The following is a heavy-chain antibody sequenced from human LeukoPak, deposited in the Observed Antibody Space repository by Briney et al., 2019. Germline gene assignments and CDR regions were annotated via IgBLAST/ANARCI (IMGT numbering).Heavy chain of an antibody. D-gene: IGHD3-10*01. J-gene: IGHJ5*02. CDR1: GGSISSGGYS. Sequence: SETLSLTCAVSGGSISSGGYSWSRIRQPPGKGLEWIGYIYHSGSTYYNPSLKSRATISVDRSKNQFSLKLSSVTAADTAVYYCAAGGYYYGSAAFDPWGQGTLVTVSS. CDR3: AAGGYYYGSAAFDP. V-gene: IGHV4-30-2*01. CDR2: IYHSGST.